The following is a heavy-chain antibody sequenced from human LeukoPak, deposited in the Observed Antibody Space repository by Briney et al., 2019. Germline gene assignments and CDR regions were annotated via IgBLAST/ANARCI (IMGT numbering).Heavy chain of an antibody. D-gene: IGHD3-9*01. J-gene: IGHJ3*02. CDR3: ARDRVLTGHQPDAFDM. CDR1: GFTFSSFG. CDR2: IRFDGRNK. V-gene: IGHV3-30*02. Sequence: GGSLRLSCAASGFTFSSFGIHWVRQAPGKGLDWVAFIRFDGRNKDYADSVKGRFTISRDNSKNTLYLQMSSLRAEDTAVYYCARDRVLTGHQPDAFDMWGQGTMVTVSS.